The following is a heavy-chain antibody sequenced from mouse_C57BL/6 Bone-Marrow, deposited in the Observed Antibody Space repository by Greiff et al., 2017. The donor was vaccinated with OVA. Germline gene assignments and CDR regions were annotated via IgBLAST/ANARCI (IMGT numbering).Heavy chain of an antibody. Sequence: EVKLQESGAELVKPGASVKLSCTASGFNIKDYYMHWVKQRTEQGLEWIGRIDPEDGETKYAPKFQGKATITADTSSNTAYLQLISLTSEDTAVYYCATYYDGSSDYFDYWGQGTTRTVSS. CDR1: GFNIKDYY. J-gene: IGHJ2*01. V-gene: IGHV14-2*01. CDR2: IDPEDGET. D-gene: IGHD1-1*01. CDR3: ATYYDGSSDYFDY.